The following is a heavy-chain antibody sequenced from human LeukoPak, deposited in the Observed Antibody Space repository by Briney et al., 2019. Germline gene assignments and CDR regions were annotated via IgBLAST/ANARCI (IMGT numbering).Heavy chain of an antibody. D-gene: IGHD5-18*01. CDR2: IYNSGST. J-gene: IGHJ5*02. CDR3: ARGVDTALISGGYNWFDP. CDR1: GGSISTYY. V-gene: IGHV4-59*01. Sequence: SETLSLTCSVSGGSISTYYWSWIRQTPGKGLEQIGYIYNSGSTNYNPSLEGRVTMSIDTSKNQFSLKLSSVTAADTAVYYCARGVDTALISGGYNWFDPWGQGTLVTVSS.